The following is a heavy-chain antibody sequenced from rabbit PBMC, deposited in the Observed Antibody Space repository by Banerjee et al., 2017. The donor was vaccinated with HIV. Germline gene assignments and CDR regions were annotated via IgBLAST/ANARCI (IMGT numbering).Heavy chain of an antibody. D-gene: IGHD1-1*01. J-gene: IGHJ5*01. V-gene: IGHV1S45*01. CDR1: GFSFSSSYW. CDR3: VRDSTYVSSSGYWLDL. CDR2: ISTGSSGRT. Sequence: QEQLVESGGGLVQPEGSLTLTCTASGFSFSSSYWIWWVRQAPGKGLEWIAYISTGSSGRTDYASWAKGRFTISKTSSTTVTLQMNSLTAADTATYFCVRDSTYVSSSGYWLDLWGQGTLVTVS.